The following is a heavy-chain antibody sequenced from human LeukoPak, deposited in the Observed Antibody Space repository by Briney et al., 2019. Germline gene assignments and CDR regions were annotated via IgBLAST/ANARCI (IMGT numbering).Heavy chain of an antibody. CDR1: GFTFSTYG. Sequence: GGSLRLSCAASGFTFSTYGIHWVRQAPGKGLEWVAFISYDGNNKYYADAVKGRLTISRDNSKNTLYLQMNSLKVEDTAVYYCAKFGLGEDCSRTSCPYDPYYYMDVWGKGTTVTVSS. D-gene: IGHD2-2*01. CDR3: AKFGLGEDCSRTSCPYDPYYYMDV. J-gene: IGHJ6*03. V-gene: IGHV3-30*18. CDR2: ISYDGNNK.